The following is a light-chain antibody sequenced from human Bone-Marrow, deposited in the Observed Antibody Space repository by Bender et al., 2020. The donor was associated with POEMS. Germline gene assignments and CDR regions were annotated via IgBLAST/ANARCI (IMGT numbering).Light chain of an antibody. CDR2: DVT. V-gene: IGLV2-11*01. J-gene: IGLJ3*02. CDR1: GSDVGGYKY. CDR3: LAWDRDTARV. Sequence: QSALTQPRSVSGSPGQSVTISCTGTGSDVGGYKYVSWYQQHPNKVPKVMIYDVTERPSGVPDRFSGSNAGNTATLTISGAQASDEADYYCLAWDRDTARVFGGGTKVTVL.